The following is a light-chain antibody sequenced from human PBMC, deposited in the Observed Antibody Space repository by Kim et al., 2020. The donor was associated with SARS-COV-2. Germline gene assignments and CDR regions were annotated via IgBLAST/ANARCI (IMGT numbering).Light chain of an antibody. CDR1: NIGTKS. J-gene: IGLJ2*01. CDR2: YDS. CDR3: QLWDSSSDQWI. V-gene: IGLV3-21*01. Sequence: PGTTARMTCGGNNIGTKSVHCYQQKPGQAPLLGIFYDSDRPSGIPERFSGSNSGNTATLTISGVEAGDEADYFCQLWDSSSDQWIFGGGTQLTVL.